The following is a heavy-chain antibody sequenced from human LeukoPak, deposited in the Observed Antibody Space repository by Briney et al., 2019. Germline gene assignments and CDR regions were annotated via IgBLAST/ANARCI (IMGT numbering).Heavy chain of an antibody. V-gene: IGHV7-4-1*02. CDR1: GYTFTSYA. D-gene: IGHD3-10*01. CDR2: INTNTGNP. CDR3: ARDRVMVRGVIIKGLDV. J-gene: IGHJ6*02. Sequence: ASVKVSCKASGYTFTSYAMNWVRQAPGQGLEWMGWINTNTGNPTYAQGFTGRFVFSLDTSVSTAYLQISSLKAEDTAVYYCARDRVMVRGVIIKGLDVWGQGTTVTVSS.